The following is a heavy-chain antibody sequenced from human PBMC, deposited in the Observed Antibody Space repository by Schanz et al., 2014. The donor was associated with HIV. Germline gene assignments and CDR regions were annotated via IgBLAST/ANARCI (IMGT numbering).Heavy chain of an antibody. Sequence: QVQLVESGGGVVQPRRSLRLSCAASGFSFNNYGMHWVRQAPGKGLEWVAVMSYDGINKHYADSVKGRFTISRDNSKNTLYLQIKSLRPEDTAVYYCAKDRNHYDSRYRGKGNYYYYYGMDVWGQGTTVIVSS. CDR1: GFSFNNYG. D-gene: IGHD3-22*01. CDR2: MSYDGINK. J-gene: IGHJ6*02. CDR3: AKDRNHYDSRYRGKGNYYYYYGMDV. V-gene: IGHV3-30*18.